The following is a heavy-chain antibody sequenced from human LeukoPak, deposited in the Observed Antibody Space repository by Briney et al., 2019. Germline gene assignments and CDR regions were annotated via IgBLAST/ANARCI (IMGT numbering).Heavy chain of an antibody. CDR3: ARVVFFWSGYYYYYMDV. J-gene: IGHJ6*03. CDR1: GYTFTSYD. V-gene: IGHV1-8*01. Sequence: ASVKVSCKASGYTFTSYDINWVRQATGQGLEWMGWMNPNSGNTGYAQKFQGRVTMTRNTFISTAYMELSSLRSEDTAVYYCARVVFFWSGYYYYYMDVWGKGTTVTVSS. CDR2: MNPNSGNT. D-gene: IGHD3-3*01.